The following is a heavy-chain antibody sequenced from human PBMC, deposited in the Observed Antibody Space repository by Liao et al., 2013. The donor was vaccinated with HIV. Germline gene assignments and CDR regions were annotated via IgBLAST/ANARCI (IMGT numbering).Heavy chain of an antibody. D-gene: IGHD3-16*01. V-gene: IGHV4-59*01. CDR3: AALPRGQLVNAYLHF. J-gene: IGHJ4*02. CDR1: GGSISSYY. Sequence: QVQLQESGPGLVKPSQTLSLTCTVSGGSISSYYWSWVRQPPGKGLEWIGFMYYTGNANYNLNPSLRSRISIEVDTSANQFSLKLRSVTTADTAVYYCAALPRGQLVNAYLHFWGQGTQVTVSP. CDR2: MYYTGNA.